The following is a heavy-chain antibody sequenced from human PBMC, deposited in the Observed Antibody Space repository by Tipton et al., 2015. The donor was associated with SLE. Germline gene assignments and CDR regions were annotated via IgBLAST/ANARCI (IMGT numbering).Heavy chain of an antibody. J-gene: IGHJ4*02. CDR2: INYSGST. D-gene: IGHD3-10*01. CDR1: GGSISSHY. V-gene: IGHV4-59*08. Sequence: TLSLTCTVSGGSISSHYWSWIRRPPGKALEWIAYINYSGSTNYNPSLKSRVTISVDTSQNQFSLRLSSVTAADTALYYCARVALKYAGVYWGQGTLVTVSS. CDR3: ARVALKYAGVY.